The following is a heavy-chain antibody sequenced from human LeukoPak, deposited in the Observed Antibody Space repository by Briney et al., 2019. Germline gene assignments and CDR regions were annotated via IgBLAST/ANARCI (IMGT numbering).Heavy chain of an antibody. Sequence: ASVKVSCKASGYTFTSYYMHWVRQAPGQGLEWMAIINPSGGSTSYAQKFQGRVTMTRDTSTSTVYMELSSLRSEDTAVYYCARALARSGYFSPDAFDIWGQGTMVTVSS. CDR3: ARALARSGYFSPDAFDI. CDR2: INPSGGST. D-gene: IGHD3-22*01. J-gene: IGHJ3*02. CDR1: GYTFTSYY. V-gene: IGHV1-46*01.